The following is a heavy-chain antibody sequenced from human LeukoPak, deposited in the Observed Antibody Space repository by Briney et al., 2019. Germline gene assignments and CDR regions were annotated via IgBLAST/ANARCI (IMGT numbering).Heavy chain of an antibody. CDR2: ISSRGIT. CDR3: ARRRGDNKTYYFDY. V-gene: IGHV4-39*01. Sequence: SETLSLTCTVSGASISSGSFYWAWIRQPPGKGLEWIGSISSRGITFYNPSFNSRVTISVDTSRMQFSVNLSSVTAADTAVYYCARRRGDNKTYYFDYWGQGTLVTVSS. J-gene: IGHJ4*02. CDR1: GASISSGSFY. D-gene: IGHD3-16*01.